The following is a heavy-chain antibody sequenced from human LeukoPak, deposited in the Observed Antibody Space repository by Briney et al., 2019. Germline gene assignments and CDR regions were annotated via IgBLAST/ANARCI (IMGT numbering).Heavy chain of an antibody. Sequence: GGSLRLSCAASGFTFSSYAMHWVRQAPGKGLEWVAVISYDGSNKYYADSVKGRFTISRDNSKNTLYLQMNSLRAEDTAVYYCARDHDDILTGSMIGAFDIWGQGTMVTVSS. V-gene: IGHV3-30-3*01. CDR3: ARDHDDILTGSMIGAFDI. CDR1: GFTFSSYA. D-gene: IGHD3-9*01. J-gene: IGHJ3*02. CDR2: ISYDGSNK.